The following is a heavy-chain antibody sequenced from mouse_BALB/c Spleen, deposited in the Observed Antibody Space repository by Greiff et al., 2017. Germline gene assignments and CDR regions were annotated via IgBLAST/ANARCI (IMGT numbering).Heavy chain of an antibody. CDR3: ARGGYGSSYPYAMDY. CDR2: ISSGGST. V-gene: IGHV5-6-5*01. Sequence: DVQLVESGGGLVKPGGSLRLSCAASGFTFSSYAMSWVRQTPEKRLEWVASISSGGSTYYPDSVKGRFTISRDNARNILYLQMSSLRSEDTAMYYCARGGYGSSYPYAMDYWGQGTSVTVSS. D-gene: IGHD1-1*01. CDR1: GFTFSSYA. J-gene: IGHJ4*01.